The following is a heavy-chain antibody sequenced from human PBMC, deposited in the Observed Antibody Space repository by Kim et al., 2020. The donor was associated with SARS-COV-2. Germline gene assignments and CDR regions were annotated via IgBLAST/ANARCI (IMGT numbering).Heavy chain of an antibody. CDR1: GFTFSSYA. V-gene: IGHV3-30-3*01. Sequence: GGSLRLSCAASGFTFSSYAMHWVRQAPGKGLEWVAVISYDGSNKYYADSVKGRFTISRDNSKNTLYLQMNSLRAEDTAVYYCARDSPGYSYGLGDYWGQGTLVTVSS. CDR3: ARDSPGYSYGLGDY. CDR2: ISYDGSNK. D-gene: IGHD5-18*01. J-gene: IGHJ4*02.